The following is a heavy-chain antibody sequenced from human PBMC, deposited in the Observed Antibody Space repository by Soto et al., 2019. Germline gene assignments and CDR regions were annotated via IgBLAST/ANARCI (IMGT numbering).Heavy chain of an antibody. CDR1: GGSFSGYY. V-gene: IGHV4-34*01. CDR3: ASQTMVRGVMGY. J-gene: IGHJ4*02. Sequence: PSETLSLTCAVYGGSFSGYYWSWIRQPPGKGLEWIGEINHSGSTNYNPSLKSRVTISVDTSKSQFSLKLSSVTAADTAVYYCASQTMVRGVMGYWGQGTLVTVSS. CDR2: INHSGST. D-gene: IGHD3-10*01.